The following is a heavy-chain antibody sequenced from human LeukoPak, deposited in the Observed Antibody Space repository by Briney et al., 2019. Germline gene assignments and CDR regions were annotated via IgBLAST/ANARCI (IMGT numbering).Heavy chain of an antibody. CDR3: AKGRGSWPCYFDY. J-gene: IGHJ4*02. CDR2: ISASGSPT. CDR1: GFTFSSFA. Sequence: GRTLRLFCASSGFTFSSFAMTWVPQAPAKRREWVSLISASGSPTYYADSGKGRFTISRDNSKNTLYLQMSSLRADDTAVYYCAKGRGSWPCYFDYWGQGTLVTVSS. V-gene: IGHV3-23*01. D-gene: IGHD6-13*01.